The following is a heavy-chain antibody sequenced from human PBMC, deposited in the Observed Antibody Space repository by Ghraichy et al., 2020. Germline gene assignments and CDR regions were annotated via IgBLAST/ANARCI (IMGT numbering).Heavy chain of an antibody. V-gene: IGHV4-34*01. Sequence: SETLSLTCAVYGGSFSGYFWSWIRQPPGKGLEWIGDIDHTGSTNYNPSLRSRVSISLDRSKNQLSLKVTSVTAADTAVYFCARDNIALVTVSAASLFDSLGQGTLVTVSS. CDR1: GGSFSGYF. J-gene: IGHJ4*02. CDR2: IDHTGST. D-gene: IGHD2-2*01. CDR3: ARDNIALVTVSAASLFDS.